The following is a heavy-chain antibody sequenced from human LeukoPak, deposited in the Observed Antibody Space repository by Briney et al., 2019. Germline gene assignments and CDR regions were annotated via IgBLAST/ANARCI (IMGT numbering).Heavy chain of an antibody. V-gene: IGHV3-23*01. CDR3: AVSARVERVWHYFNY. D-gene: IGHD6-6*01. Sequence: GGSLRLSCAASGFTFTNNFMSWVRQVPGKGLEWVSGISESGGNTFYADSVKGRFTISRDNSKNTLFLQMNSLRAEDTAVYYCAVSARVERVWHYFNYWGQGTLVTVSS. CDR2: ISESGGNT. J-gene: IGHJ4*02. CDR1: GFTFTNNF.